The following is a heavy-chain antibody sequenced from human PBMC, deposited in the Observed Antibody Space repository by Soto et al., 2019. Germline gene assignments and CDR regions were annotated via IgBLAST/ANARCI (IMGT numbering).Heavy chain of an antibody. CDR2: IYYSGSS. V-gene: IGHV4-61*01. CDR3: ARESRGGYFFGERYYYYGMDV. J-gene: IGHJ6*02. CDR1: GGSVSSGSYY. D-gene: IGHD6-19*01. Sequence: SETLSLTCTVSGGSVSSGSYYWSWMRPPPGKGLEWIGYIYYSGSSNYNPSLKSRVTISVDTSQNQFSLKLSSVTAADTAVYYFARESRGGYFFGERYYYYGMDVWGQGTTVTVSS.